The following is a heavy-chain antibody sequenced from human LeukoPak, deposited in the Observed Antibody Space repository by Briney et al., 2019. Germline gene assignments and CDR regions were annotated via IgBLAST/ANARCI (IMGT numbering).Heavy chain of an antibody. CDR2: IYYSGST. J-gene: IGHJ5*02. CDR3: ARSPHPELNWFDP. CDR1: GGSISSGGYY. V-gene: IGHV4-31*03. Sequence: SETLSLTCTVSGGSISSGGYYWSWIRQHPGKGLEWIGYIYYSGSTYYNPSLESRVTISVDTSKNQFSLKLSSVTAADTAVYYCARSPHPELNWFDPWGQGTLVTVSS. D-gene: IGHD1-26*01.